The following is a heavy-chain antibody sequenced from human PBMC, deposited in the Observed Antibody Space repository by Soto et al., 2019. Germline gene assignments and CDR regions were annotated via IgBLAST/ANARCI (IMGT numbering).Heavy chain of an antibody. CDR3: AREAAAERNYYGLDV. D-gene: IGHD6-13*01. CDR1: GYIFSRYG. J-gene: IGHJ6*02. V-gene: IGHV1-18*04. Sequence: QVQLVQSGPEGRKPGASVKVSCKASGYIFSRYGISWVRQAPGQGLEWMAWISGYNGNTKFGERVRGRVNVPTDTSTSTGYMELRSLRSDDTAVYYCAREAAAERNYYGLDVWGQGTTVIVSS. CDR2: ISGYNGNT.